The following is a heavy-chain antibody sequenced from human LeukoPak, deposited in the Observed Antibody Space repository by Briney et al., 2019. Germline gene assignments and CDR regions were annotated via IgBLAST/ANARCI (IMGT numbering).Heavy chain of an antibody. D-gene: IGHD6-13*01. Sequence: GGSLRLSCAASGFTFSSYAMRWVRQAPGKGLEWVSAISGSGGSTYYADSVKGRFTISRDNSKNTLYLQMNSLRAEDTAVYYCAKGTTGYSSSWYNPLDYWGQGTLVTVSS. CDR2: ISGSGGST. CDR3: AKGTTGYSSSWYNPLDY. V-gene: IGHV3-23*01. J-gene: IGHJ4*02. CDR1: GFTFSSYA.